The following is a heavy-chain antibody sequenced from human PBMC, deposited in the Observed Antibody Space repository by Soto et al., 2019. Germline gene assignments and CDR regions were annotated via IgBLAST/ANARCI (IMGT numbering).Heavy chain of an antibody. V-gene: IGHV4-39*01. CDR3: ARVFXYYDFWSGVFPLDAFDI. J-gene: IGHJ3*02. Sequence: PSETLSLTCTVSGVSISSSNYYWGWVRQPPGKGLQWIGSIRYGESTYYNPSLKSRVTVSVDTSQNQISLHLTSVPAADTAFYYCARVFXYYDFWSGVFPLDAFDIWGQGTMVTVSS. CDR1: GVSISSSNYY. CDR2: IRYGEST. D-gene: IGHD3-3*01.